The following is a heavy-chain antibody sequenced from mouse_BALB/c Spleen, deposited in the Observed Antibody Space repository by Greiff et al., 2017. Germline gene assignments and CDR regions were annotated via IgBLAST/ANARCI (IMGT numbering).Heavy chain of an antibody. CDR1: GYTFTSYY. J-gene: IGHJ3*01. V-gene: IGHV1S81*02. CDR2: INPSNGGT. CDR3: TRSYYGNYGWFAY. D-gene: IGHD2-10*01. Sequence: QVQLQQSGAELVKPGASVKLSCKASGYTFTSYYMYWVKQRPGQGLEWIGEINPSNGGTNFNEKFKSKATLTVDKSSSTAYMQLSSLTSEDSAVYYCTRSYYGNYGWFAYWGQGTLVTVSA.